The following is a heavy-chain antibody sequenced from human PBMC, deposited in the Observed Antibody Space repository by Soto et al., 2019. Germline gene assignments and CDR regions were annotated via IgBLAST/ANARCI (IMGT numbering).Heavy chain of an antibody. Sequence: ASVKVSCKASGYTFTGYYMRWVRQAPGQGLEWMGWINPNSGGTNYAQKFQGWVTMTRDTSISTAYMELSRLRSDDTAVYYCAREGSSSSLYYYYGMDVWGQGTTVTVSS. D-gene: IGHD6-6*01. CDR3: AREGSSSSLYYYYGMDV. V-gene: IGHV1-2*04. CDR2: INPNSGGT. CDR1: GYTFTGYY. J-gene: IGHJ6*02.